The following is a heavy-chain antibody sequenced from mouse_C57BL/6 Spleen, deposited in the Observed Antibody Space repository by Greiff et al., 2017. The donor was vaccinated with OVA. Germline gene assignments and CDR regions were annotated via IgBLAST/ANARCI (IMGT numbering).Heavy chain of an antibody. CDR3: ERYEYGNYEGDFDN. V-gene: IGHV1-69*01. CDR2: IDPSDSYT. D-gene: IGHD2-10*02. CDR1: GYTFTSYW. J-gene: IGHJ2*01. Sequence: QVELQQPGAELVMPGASVKLSCKASGYTFTSYWMHWVKQMPGQGLEWIGEIDPSDSYTNYNQKFKGKSTLTVDKSSSTAYMQLSSLTAEDAALYDCERYEYGNYEGDFDNWGQGTTLTVSS.